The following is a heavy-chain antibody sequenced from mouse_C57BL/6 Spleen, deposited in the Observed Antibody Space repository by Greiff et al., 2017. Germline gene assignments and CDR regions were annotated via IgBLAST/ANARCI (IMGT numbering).Heavy chain of an antibody. CDR2: INPNNGGT. J-gene: IGHJ4*01. CDR3: ARGGWLLPLAMDY. V-gene: IGHV1-22*01. D-gene: IGHD2-3*01. Sequence: EVQLQQSGPELVKPGASVKMSCKASGYTFTDYNMHWVKQSHGKSLEWIGYINPNNGGTSYNQKFKGKATLTVNKSSSTAYMELRSLTSEDSAVYYCARGGWLLPLAMDYWGQGTSVTVSS. CDR1: GYTFTDYN.